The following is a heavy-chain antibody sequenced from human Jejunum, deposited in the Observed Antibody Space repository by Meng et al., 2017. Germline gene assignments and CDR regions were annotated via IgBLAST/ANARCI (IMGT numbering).Heavy chain of an antibody. CDR3: ARMVLKSNGAHYHFDY. J-gene: IGHJ4*02. Sequence: SETLSLTCTVSGASITTNGYFWSWVRQHPGKGLGWIGHIFYSGTTYYSPSPNSRIIISVDTSKNQFSLKLTSVNVADTAVYFCARMVLKSNGAHYHFDYWGQGTLVTVSS. CDR1: GASITTNGYF. CDR2: IFYSGTT. D-gene: IGHD2-8*01. V-gene: IGHV4-31*03.